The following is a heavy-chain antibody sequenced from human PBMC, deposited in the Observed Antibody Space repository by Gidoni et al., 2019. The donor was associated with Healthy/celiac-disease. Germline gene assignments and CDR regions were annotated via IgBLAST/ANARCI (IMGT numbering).Heavy chain of an antibody. V-gene: IGHV1-3*01. D-gene: IGHD6-13*01. Sequence: QVQLMQSGAEVEKPGASVTISCKASGYTFTSYAMHWVRQAPGQRLEWRGWLHAGNGNTKYSQKFQGRVTITRDTSASTAYMELSSLRSEDTAVYYCARADSDSSPSGTNWFDPWGQGTLDTVSS. CDR3: ARADSDSSPSGTNWFDP. J-gene: IGHJ5*02. CDR1: GYTFTSYA. CDR2: LHAGNGNT.